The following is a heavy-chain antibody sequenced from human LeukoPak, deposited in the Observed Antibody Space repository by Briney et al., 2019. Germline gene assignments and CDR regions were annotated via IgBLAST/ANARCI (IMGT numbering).Heavy chain of an antibody. CDR1: GFTFSTYV. D-gene: IGHD1-1*01. J-gene: IGHJ4*02. V-gene: IGHV3-23*01. Sequence: SGGSLRLSCAASGFTFSTYVMSWVRQAPGKGLEWVSAISGSGGSTYYADSVKGRFTISRDNSNNTLYLQMNSLGADDTAVYYCAKGNWRYFDYWGQRTLVTVSS. CDR3: AKGNWRYFDY. CDR2: ISGSGGST.